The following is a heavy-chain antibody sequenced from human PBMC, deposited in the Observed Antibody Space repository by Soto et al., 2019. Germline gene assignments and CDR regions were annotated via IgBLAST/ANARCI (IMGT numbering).Heavy chain of an antibody. CDR2: INPAGGTT. V-gene: IGHV1-46*01. Sequence: QVQLVQSGAEVKKPGASVRISCRASGYSFTSIYVHWVRQAPGQGPEWMGIINPAGGTTYYAQKFQGILTITSDTSTDTVFMDLNDLTSEDTAVYFCALKVVTYYDNWGQGTLLTVSS. J-gene: IGHJ4*02. CDR3: ALKVVTYYDN. CDR1: GYSFTSIY. D-gene: IGHD2-21*02.